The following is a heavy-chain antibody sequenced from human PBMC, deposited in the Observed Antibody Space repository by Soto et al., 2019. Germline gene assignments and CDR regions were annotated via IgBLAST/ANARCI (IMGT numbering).Heavy chain of an antibody. J-gene: IGHJ4*02. D-gene: IGHD3-10*01. Sequence: LRLSCAASGFTFSSYGMHWVRQAPGKGLEWVAVISYDGSNKYYADSVKGRFTISRDNSKNTLYLQMNSLRAEDTAVYYCAKPLWFGELLSYTFDYWGQGTLVTVSS. CDR1: GFTFSSYG. CDR3: AKPLWFGELLSYTFDY. V-gene: IGHV3-30*18. CDR2: ISYDGSNK.